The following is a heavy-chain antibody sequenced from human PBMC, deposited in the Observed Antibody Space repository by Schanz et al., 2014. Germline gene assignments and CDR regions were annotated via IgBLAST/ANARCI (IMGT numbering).Heavy chain of an antibody. CDR3: AKIWKAHYLTGRPGWSDGMDV. V-gene: IGHV3-23*01. Sequence: EVQLLESGGALEQPGGSLRLSCAASGITFSDYAMSWVRQAPGKGLEWVSTIASGGSHTFYADSVTGRFTISGDNSKNTLFLQMNSLRVEDTAIYYCAKIWKAHYLTGRPGWSDGMDVWGQGTTV. D-gene: IGHD3-3*01. J-gene: IGHJ6*02. CDR1: GITFSDYA. CDR2: IASGGSHT.